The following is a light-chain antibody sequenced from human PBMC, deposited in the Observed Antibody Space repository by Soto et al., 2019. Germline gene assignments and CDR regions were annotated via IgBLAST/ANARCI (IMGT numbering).Light chain of an antibody. CDR3: QQYMSSVT. J-gene: IGKJ1*01. CDR1: QSVDTTF. V-gene: IGKV3-20*01. CDR2: GAS. Sequence: RVLTQSPGSLSLSPGQRATLSCRASQSVDTTFFAWYQKKPGQAPRLLIYGASKRATGIPDRFSGSGSGTDFTLIISRLEPEDFAVYYCQQYMSSVTFGQGTKVEIK.